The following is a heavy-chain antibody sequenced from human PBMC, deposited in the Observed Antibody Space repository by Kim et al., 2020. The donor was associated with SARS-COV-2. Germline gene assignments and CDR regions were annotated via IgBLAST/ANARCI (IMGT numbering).Heavy chain of an antibody. J-gene: IGHJ6*02. CDR1: GGSISSGGYY. CDR2: IYYSGST. CDR3: ARDLGRHSSGSGDYYYYGMDV. D-gene: IGHD6-6*01. Sequence: SETLSLTCTVSGGSISSGGYYWSWIRQHPGKGLEWIGYIYYSGSTYYNPSLKSRVTISVDTSKNQFSLKLSSVTAADTAVYYCARDLGRHSSGSGDYYYYGMDVWGQGTTVTVSS. V-gene: IGHV4-31*03.